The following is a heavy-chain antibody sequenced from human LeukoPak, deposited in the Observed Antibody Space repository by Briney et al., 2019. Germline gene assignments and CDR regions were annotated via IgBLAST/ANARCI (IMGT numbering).Heavy chain of an antibody. CDR3: ASLWEGGLRSPLYYYYYGLDA. D-gene: IGHD3-16*01. J-gene: IGHJ6*04. Sequence: GGSLRLSCVGADNSFNSYIINWVRQAPGKGLEWGSSISAGSAYTYSADSVKVRFTISRDNDKKSVYLQMDSLRAGDTAVYYCASLWEGGLRSPLYYYYYGLDAWGKGTTVTVSS. V-gene: IGHV3-21*01. CDR1: DNSFNSYI. CDR2: ISAGSAYT.